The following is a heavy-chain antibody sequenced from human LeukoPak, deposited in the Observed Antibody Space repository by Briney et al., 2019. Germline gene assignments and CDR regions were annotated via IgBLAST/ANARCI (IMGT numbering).Heavy chain of an antibody. J-gene: IGHJ4*02. CDR2: IYTSGST. CDR1: GGSISCGSYY. Sequence: SQTLSLTCTVSGGSISCGSYYWSWIRQPAGKGLEWIGRIYTSGSTNYNPSLKSRVTISVDTSKNQFSLKLSSVTAADTAVYYCARERYYGSGSTFDYWGRGTLVTVSS. V-gene: IGHV4-61*02. CDR3: ARERYYGSGSTFDY. D-gene: IGHD3-10*01.